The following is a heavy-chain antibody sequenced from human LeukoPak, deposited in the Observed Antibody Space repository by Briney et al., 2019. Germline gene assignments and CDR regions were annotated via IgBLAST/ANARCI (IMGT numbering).Heavy chain of an antibody. D-gene: IGHD4-23*01. J-gene: IGHJ3*02. CDR3: AKVFRHGYGGSAFDI. CDR1: GFTFSSYA. V-gene: IGHV3-23*01. Sequence: GGSLRLSCAASGFTFSSYAMSWVRQAPGKGLEWVSAISGSGGSTYYADSVKGRFTISRDNSKNTLYLQMNSLRAEDTAVYYRAKVFRHGYGGSAFDIWGQGTMVTVSS. CDR2: ISGSGGST.